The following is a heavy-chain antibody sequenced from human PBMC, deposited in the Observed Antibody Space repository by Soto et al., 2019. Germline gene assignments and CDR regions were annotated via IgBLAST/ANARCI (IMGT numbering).Heavy chain of an antibody. V-gene: IGHV3-23*01. CDR3: ATDHRRTSYNSSGHSYVGGVEHYFDY. Sequence: GGSLRLSCAASGFTSSNYVMNWARQAPGKELEWVSGISGSGKNTYYAASVKGRFTISRDNSKDTLYLQMNNLRAEDTAIYYCATDHRRTSYNSSGHSYVGGVEHYFDYWGQGTLVTVSS. CDR1: GFTSSNYV. D-gene: IGHD3-22*01. CDR2: ISGSGKNT. J-gene: IGHJ4*02.